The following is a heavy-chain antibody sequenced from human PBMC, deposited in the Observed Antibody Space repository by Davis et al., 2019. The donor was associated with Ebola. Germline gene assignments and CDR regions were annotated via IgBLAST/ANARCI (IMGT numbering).Heavy chain of an antibody. D-gene: IGHD3/OR15-3a*01. CDR3: ASGDGRGRSYDMDV. J-gene: IGHJ6*03. V-gene: IGHV3-74*01. CDR2: INSDGSST. CDR1: GFTFSSYW. Sequence: GESLKISCAASGFTFSSYWMHWVRQAPGKGLVWVSRINSDGSSTSYADSVKGRFTISRDNAKNSLFLEMNSLRAEDTAFYYCASGDGRGRSYDMDVWGQGTTVTVSS.